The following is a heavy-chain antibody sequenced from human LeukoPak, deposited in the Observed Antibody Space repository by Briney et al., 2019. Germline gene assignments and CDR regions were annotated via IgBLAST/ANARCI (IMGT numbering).Heavy chain of an antibody. CDR2: ISSGSSTI. V-gene: IGHV3-48*01. CDR1: GFTFSNYN. Sequence: GGSLRLSCAASGFTFSNYNMNWVRQAPGKGLEWVSYISSGSSTIYYADSVKGRFTISRDNAKNSLYLQMNSLRAVDTAVYYCARVIGYSSSWIDYWGQGTLVTVSS. D-gene: IGHD6-13*01. CDR3: ARVIGYSSSWIDY. J-gene: IGHJ4*02.